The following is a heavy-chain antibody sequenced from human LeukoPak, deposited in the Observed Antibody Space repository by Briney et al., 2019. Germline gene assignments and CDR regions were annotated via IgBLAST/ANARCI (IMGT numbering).Heavy chain of an antibody. D-gene: IGHD3-9*01. CDR2: IYYSGST. CDR1: GGSISSGGYY. J-gene: IGHJ6*02. V-gene: IGHV4-31*03. Sequence: SETLSLTCTVSGGSISSGGYYWSWICQHPGKGLEWIGYIYYSGSTYYNPSLKSGVTISVDTSKNQFSLKLSSVTAADTAVYYCARGTPFKGDILTGYYYYGMDVWGQGTTVTVSS. CDR3: ARGTPFKGDILTGYYYYGMDV.